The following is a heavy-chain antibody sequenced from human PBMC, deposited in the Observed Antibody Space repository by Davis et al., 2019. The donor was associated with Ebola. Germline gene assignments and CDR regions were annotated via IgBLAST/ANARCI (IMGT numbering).Heavy chain of an antibody. J-gene: IGHJ4*02. D-gene: IGHD2-21*01. CDR2: INPSDGST. Sequence: ASVKVSCKASGYTFTVYYMHWVRQAPGQGLEWMGVINPSDGSTSYAQKFQGRVTMTSDTSTSTVYMELSSLRSEDTAVYFCARGGVAYSDLDYWGQGTLVAVSS. CDR3: ARGGVAYSDLDY. V-gene: IGHV1-46*01. CDR1: GYTFTVYY.